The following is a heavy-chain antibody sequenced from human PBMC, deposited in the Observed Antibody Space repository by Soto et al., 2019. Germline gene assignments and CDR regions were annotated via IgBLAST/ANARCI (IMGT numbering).Heavy chain of an antibody. J-gene: IGHJ4*02. V-gene: IGHV1-46*01. D-gene: IGHD2-21*02. CDR1: GDTFTDYY. CDR3: ASGGHVVVVTAALDY. CDR2: VNPSGGHT. Sequence: QVQLMQSGAEVKKPGASVKVSCKASGDTFTDYYIHWVRQAPGQGLEWMGTVNPSGGHTTYAQHFLGRVTMTRDTSTSTLYMGLTSLASDDTAIYYCASGGHVVVVTAALDYWGQGTLVTVSS.